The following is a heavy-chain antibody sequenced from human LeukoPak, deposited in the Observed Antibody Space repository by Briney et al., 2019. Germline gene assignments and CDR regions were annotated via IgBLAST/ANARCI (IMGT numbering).Heavy chain of an antibody. D-gene: IGHD5-12*01. Sequence: SETLSLTCTVSGYSISSGYYWGWIRQPPGKGLEWIGSIFHSGSTDYNPSLMSPVTISVDTSKNQFSLRLTSVTAADTAVYYCARDRGPVATSYDYWGPGNPGHRLL. CDR2: IFHSGST. J-gene: IGHJ4*02. V-gene: IGHV4-38-2*02. CDR1: GYSISSGYY. CDR3: ARDRGPVATSYDY.